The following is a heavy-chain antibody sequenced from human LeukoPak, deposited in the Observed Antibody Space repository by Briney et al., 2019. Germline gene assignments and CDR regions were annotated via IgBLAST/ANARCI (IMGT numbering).Heavy chain of an antibody. D-gene: IGHD1-26*01. CDR1: GFTFDDYA. J-gene: IGHJ3*02. CDR3: ARQPYYIRPLGAFDI. Sequence: GGSLRLSCAASGFTFDDYAMHWIRQAPGKGLEWVSGINWNGGKIGYADSVKGRFTISRDSAKSSLYLQMNSLRVDDTAVYYCARQPYYIRPLGAFDIWGQGTMVTVSS. V-gene: IGHV3-20*04. CDR2: INWNGGKI.